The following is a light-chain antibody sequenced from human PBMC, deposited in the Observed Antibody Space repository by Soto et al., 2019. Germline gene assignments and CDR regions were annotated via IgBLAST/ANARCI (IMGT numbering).Light chain of an antibody. J-gene: IGKJ3*01. V-gene: IGKV1-27*01. Sequence: DIQMTQSPSSLSASVGDRVTITCRASQGISNSLAWYQQRPGKVPKLLIYAASTLQSGVPSRFSGSGSGTDFTLTISSLQPEDVATYYCQKYNSAPPTFGPWTKVDIE. CDR1: QGISNS. CDR3: QKYNSAPPT. CDR2: AAS.